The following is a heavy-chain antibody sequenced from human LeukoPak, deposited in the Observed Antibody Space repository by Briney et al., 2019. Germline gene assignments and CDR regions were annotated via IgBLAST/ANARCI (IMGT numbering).Heavy chain of an antibody. D-gene: IGHD2/OR15-2a*01. V-gene: IGHV4-61*05. CDR2: IYYSGTT. J-gene: IGHJ3*02. Sequence: SETLSLTCTVSGGSISSSSYYWSWIRQPPGKGLEWIGNIYYSGTTNYNPSVRSRVTISVDTSKNQFSLKLSSVTDADTAAYYCARKYWDAFDIWGQGTKVTVSS. CDR1: GGSISSSSYY. CDR3: ARKYWDAFDI.